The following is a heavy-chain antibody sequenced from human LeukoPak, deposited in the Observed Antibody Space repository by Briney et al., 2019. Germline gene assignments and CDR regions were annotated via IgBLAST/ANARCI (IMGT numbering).Heavy chain of an antibody. CDR2: ISSGSDHI. CDR1: GFTFSSHS. V-gene: IGHV3-21*01. D-gene: IGHD3-16*01. Sequence: KSGGSLRLSCVASGFTFSSHSMNWVRQAPGKGLEWVASISSGSDHIYYADSVKGRFTISRDNARNSLYLQMDSLRVEDTAVFYCAREPPGGGFDYWGQGTLVTVSP. CDR3: AREPPGGGFDY. J-gene: IGHJ4*02.